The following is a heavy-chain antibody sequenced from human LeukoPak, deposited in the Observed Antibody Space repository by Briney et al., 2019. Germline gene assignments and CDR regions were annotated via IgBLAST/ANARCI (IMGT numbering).Heavy chain of an antibody. V-gene: IGHV4-59*01. D-gene: IGHD6-13*01. CDR2: IYYSGST. CDR1: GGSISSYY. Sequence: PSETLSLTCTASGGSISSYYWSWIRQPPGKGLEWIGYIYYSGSTNYNPSLKSRVTISVDTSKNLFSLKLSSVAAADTAVYYCARGIADPYSFDSWGQGTLVTASS. CDR3: ARGIADPYSFDS. J-gene: IGHJ4*02.